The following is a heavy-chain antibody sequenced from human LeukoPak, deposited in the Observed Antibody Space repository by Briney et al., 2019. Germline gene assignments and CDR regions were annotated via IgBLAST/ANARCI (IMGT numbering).Heavy chain of an antibody. V-gene: IGHV3-30*18. CDR3: AKDFSGSYYEDYFDY. Sequence: GGSLRLSCAASGFIFSDYSMNWVRQAPGKGLEWVAVISYDGSNKYYADSVKGRFTISRDNSKNTLYLQMNSLRAEDTAVYYCAKDFSGSYYEDYFDYWGQGTLVTVSS. CDR2: ISYDGSNK. CDR1: GFIFSDYS. D-gene: IGHD1-26*01. J-gene: IGHJ4*02.